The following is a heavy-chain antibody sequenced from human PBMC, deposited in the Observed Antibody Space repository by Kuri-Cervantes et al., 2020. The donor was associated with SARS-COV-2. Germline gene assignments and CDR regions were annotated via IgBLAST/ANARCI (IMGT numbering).Heavy chain of an antibody. CDR2: ISAYNGKK. J-gene: IGHJ4*02. D-gene: IGHD5-24*01. CDR3: ARTDITINHLDY. CDR1: GYTFNRYT. Sequence: ASVKVSCKTSGYTFNRYTIPWLRQTPGQGLEWMGWISAYNGKKNYAQDLQGRVTMTTDTSTSTTYMELRSLRSDDTAVYYCARTDITINHLDYWGQGTLVTVSS. V-gene: IGHV1-18*01.